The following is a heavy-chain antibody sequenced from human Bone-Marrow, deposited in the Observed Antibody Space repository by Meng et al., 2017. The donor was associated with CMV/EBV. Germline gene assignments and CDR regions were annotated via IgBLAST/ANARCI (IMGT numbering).Heavy chain of an antibody. CDR1: GFTFNTYA. V-gene: IGHV3-23*03. CDR2: IYSGESST. CDR3: ARGYSKGLFGGMDV. J-gene: IGHJ6*02. D-gene: IGHD4-11*01. Sequence: GGSLRLSCAASGFTFNTYAMTWVRQAPGRGLEWVSVIYSGESSTYYADSVKGRFTVSRDNSKNTLYLQMNRLRAEDAARYYCARGYSKGLFGGMDVWGQGTTVTVSS.